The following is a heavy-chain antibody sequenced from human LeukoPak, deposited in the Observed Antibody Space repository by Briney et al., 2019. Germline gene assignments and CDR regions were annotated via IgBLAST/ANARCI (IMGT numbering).Heavy chain of an antibody. CDR3: ARDRNSYYDFWSGSPADAFDI. V-gene: IGHV4-59*12. Sequence: SETLSLTCTVSGGSISSYYWSWIRQPPGKGLEWIGYIYYSGSTYYNPSLKSRVTISVDTSKNQFSLKLSSVTAADTAVYYCARDRNSYYDFWSGSPADAFDIWGQGTMVTVSS. CDR2: IYYSGST. CDR1: GGSISSYY. D-gene: IGHD3-3*01. J-gene: IGHJ3*02.